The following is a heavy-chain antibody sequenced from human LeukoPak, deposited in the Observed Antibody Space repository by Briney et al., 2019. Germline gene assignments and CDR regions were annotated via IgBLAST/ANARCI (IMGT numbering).Heavy chain of an antibody. V-gene: IGHV3-53*01. Sequence: GGSLRLSCVASGFIVSNNYMSWVRQAPGKGLEWVSVLYNAGSTYYADSVKGRFTISRDNTKGSLFLQLNSLRAEDTAVYYCARDLGYCTNGVCHTRFDYWGQGTLVAVSS. CDR1: GFIVSNNY. CDR3: ARDLGYCTNGVCHTRFDY. J-gene: IGHJ4*02. D-gene: IGHD2-8*01. CDR2: LYNAGST.